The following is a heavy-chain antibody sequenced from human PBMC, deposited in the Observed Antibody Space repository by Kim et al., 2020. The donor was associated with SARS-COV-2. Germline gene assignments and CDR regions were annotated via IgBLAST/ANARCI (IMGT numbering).Heavy chain of an antibody. D-gene: IGHD3-16*01. Sequence: NTTYAPTLKGRVTMTTDTSTSTAYMGLRSLRADDAAGYYCSRAYGEWFDPWGQGTLVTVSS. J-gene: IGHJ5*02. CDR2: NT. V-gene: IGHV1-18*01. CDR3: SRAYGEWFDP.